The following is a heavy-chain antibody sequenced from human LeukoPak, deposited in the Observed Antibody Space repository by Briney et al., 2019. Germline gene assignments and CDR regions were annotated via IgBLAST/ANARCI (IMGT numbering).Heavy chain of an antibody. J-gene: IGHJ4*02. CDR3: AKYSYYDSSRRDY. CDR1: GFTFSSYA. D-gene: IGHD3-22*01. CDR2: ISGSGGST. V-gene: IGHV3-23*01. Sequence: GGSLRLSCAASGFTFSSYAMSWVRQTPGKGLEWVSAISGSGGSTYYADSVKGRFTISRDNSKNTLYLQMNSLRAEDTAVYYCAKYSYYDSSRRDYWGQGTLVTVSS.